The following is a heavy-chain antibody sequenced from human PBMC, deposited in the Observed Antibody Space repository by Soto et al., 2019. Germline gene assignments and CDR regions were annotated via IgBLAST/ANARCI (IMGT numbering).Heavy chain of an antibody. Sequence: TSETLSLTCTVSGGSISSYYWSWIRQPPGKGLEWIGYIYYSGSTNYNPSLKSRVTISVDTSKNQFSLKLSSVTAADTAVYYCARDTLTHYFDYWGQGTLVTVSS. CDR1: GGSISSYY. J-gene: IGHJ4*02. CDR2: IYYSGST. V-gene: IGHV4-59*01. D-gene: IGHD7-27*01. CDR3: ARDTLTHYFDY.